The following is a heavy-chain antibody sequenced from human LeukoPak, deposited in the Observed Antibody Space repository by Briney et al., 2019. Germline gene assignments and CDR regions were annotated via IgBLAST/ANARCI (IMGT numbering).Heavy chain of an antibody. D-gene: IGHD6-13*01. CDR1: GFTFRTSP. CDR2: ISYDGKIK. V-gene: IGHV3-30*04. Sequence: PGRSLRLSCAASGFTFRTSPMHWVRQAPGKGLEWVAVISYDGKIKVYADSVKGRFTISRDNSKNTLYLQMNSLRAEDTAVYYRAKDKSIAAAGKSVFDYWGQGTLVTVSS. J-gene: IGHJ4*02. CDR3: AKDKSIAAAGKSVFDY.